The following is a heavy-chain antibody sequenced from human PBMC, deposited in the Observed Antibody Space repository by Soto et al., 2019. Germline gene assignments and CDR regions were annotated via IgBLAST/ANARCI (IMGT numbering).Heavy chain of an antibody. V-gene: IGHV6-1*01. D-gene: IGHD3-9*01. CDR3: ARDRAGYYRGDYYYYGMDV. Sequence: PSQTLSLTCAISGDSVSSNSAAWNWIRQSPSRGLEWLGRTYYRSKWYNDYAVSVKSRITINPDTSKNQFSLQLNSVTPDDTAVYYCARDRAGYYRGDYYYYGMDVWGQGTTVTVSS. CDR1: GDSVSSNSAA. J-gene: IGHJ6*02. CDR2: TYYRSKWYN.